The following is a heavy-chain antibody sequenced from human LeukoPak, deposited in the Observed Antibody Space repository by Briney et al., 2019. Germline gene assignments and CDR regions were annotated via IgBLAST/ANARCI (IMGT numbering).Heavy chain of an antibody. Sequence: GGSLRLSCAASGFTFSGYWMHWVRQVPGKGLVWVSRINDDGRYTVYADSVKGRFTISRDNAKNTLYLQMNSLRAEDTAVYYCATPGGSTVVNYFDYWGQGTLVTVSS. CDR2: INDDGRYT. V-gene: IGHV3-74*01. J-gene: IGHJ4*02. D-gene: IGHD4-23*01. CDR1: GFTFSGYW. CDR3: ATPGGSTVVNYFDY.